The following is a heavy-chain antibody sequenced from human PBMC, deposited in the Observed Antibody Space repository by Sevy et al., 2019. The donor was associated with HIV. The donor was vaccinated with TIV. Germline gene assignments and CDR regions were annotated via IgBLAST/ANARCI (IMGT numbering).Heavy chain of an antibody. CDR2: ISGSGGST. J-gene: IGHJ4*02. V-gene: IGHV3-23*01. CDR1: GFSFSSYG. Sequence: GGSLRLSCAASGFSFSSYGKSWVRQTPGQGLEWVSAISGSGGSTYYADSVKGRFTISRDNSKNTLYLQVISLRAEDTAVYYCAKGGFTMVRGVFDYWGQGTLVTVSS. CDR3: AKGGFTMVRGVFDY. D-gene: IGHD3-10*01.